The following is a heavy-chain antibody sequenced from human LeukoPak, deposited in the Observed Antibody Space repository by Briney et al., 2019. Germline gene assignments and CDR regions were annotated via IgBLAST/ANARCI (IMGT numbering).Heavy chain of an antibody. V-gene: IGHV1-2*02. Sequence: GASVKVSCKASGYTFTGYYMHWVRQAPGQGLEWMGWINPNSGGTSYAQKFQGRVSMTRDTSTSTIYMELSRLRSDDTAVYYCARALTIRIAAAGNWGQGTLVTVSS. CDR1: GYTFTGYY. J-gene: IGHJ4*02. CDR2: INPNSGGT. D-gene: IGHD6-13*01. CDR3: ARALTIRIAAAGN.